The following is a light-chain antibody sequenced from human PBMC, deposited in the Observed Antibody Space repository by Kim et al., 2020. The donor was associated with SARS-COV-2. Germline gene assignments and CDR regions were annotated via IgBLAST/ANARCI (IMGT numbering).Light chain of an antibody. Sequence: EIVLTQSPATLSLSPGETATLSCRASQSVSNFLAWYQQNPGQAPRLLIYDAPDRAPNIPARFSASGSGTDFTLTISSLEPEDFAVYYCQQRTNWPPFTFGKGTKLEI. CDR2: DAP. V-gene: IGKV3-11*01. CDR3: QQRTNWPPFT. J-gene: IGKJ2*01. CDR1: QSVSNF.